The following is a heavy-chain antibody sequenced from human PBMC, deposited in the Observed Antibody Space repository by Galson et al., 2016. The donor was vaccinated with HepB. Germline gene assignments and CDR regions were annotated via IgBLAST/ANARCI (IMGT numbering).Heavy chain of an antibody. CDR3: ARDRKSRWNDGAFDI. J-gene: IGHJ3*02. CDR2: IWYNGKNT. Sequence: SLRLFCAASGFSLRSYWMHWVRQAPGKGLEWVAVIWYNGKNTYYRDSVKGRSTISRDNSNDTLSLQMHGLRAEDTATYYCARDRKSRWNDGAFDIWGLGTMVTVSS. V-gene: IGHV3-33*08. D-gene: IGHD1-1*01. CDR1: GFSLRSYW.